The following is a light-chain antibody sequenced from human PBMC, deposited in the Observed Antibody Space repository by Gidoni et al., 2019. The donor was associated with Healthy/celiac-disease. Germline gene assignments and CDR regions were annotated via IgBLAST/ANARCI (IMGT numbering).Light chain of an antibody. Sequence: AIRMTQSPSSFSASTGDRVTITCRASQGISSYLAWYQQKPGKAPKLLIYAASTLQSGVPSRFSGSGSGTDFTLTISCLQSEDLATYYWQQYDSYPYTFXXXTKLEIK. CDR2: AAS. CDR1: QGISSY. J-gene: IGKJ2*01. CDR3: QQYDSYPYT. V-gene: IGKV1-8*01.